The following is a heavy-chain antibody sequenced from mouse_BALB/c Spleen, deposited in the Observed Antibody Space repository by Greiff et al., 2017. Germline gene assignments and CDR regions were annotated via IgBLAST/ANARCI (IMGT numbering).Heavy chain of an antibody. CDR2: ISYSGST. V-gene: IGHV3-2*02. J-gene: IGHJ2*01. Sequence: DVKLVESGPGLVKPSQSLSLTCTVTGYSITSDYAWNWIRQFPGNKLEWMGYISYSGSTSYNPSLKSRISITRDTSKNQFFLQLNSVTTEDTATYYCAREGGYYYGSNYFDYWGQGTTLTVSS. CDR1: GYSITSDYA. D-gene: IGHD1-1*01. CDR3: AREGGYYYGSNYFDY.